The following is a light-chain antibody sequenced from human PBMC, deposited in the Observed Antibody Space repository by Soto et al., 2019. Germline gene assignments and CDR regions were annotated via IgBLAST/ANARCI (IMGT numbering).Light chain of an antibody. CDR3: SSYTSSITSVV. CDR2: DVT. J-gene: IGLJ2*01. CDR1: SSDVGGYNF. Sequence: QSALTQPASVSGSPGQSITISCTGTSSDVGGYNFVSWYQHHPGKAPKLMIYDVTNRPSGISDRFSGSKSGNTASLTITGLQAEDEADYHCSSYTSSITSVVFGGGTKLTVL. V-gene: IGLV2-14*03.